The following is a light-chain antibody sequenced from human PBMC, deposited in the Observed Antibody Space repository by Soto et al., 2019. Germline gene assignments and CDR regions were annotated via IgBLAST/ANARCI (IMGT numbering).Light chain of an antibody. Sequence: QSVLTQPPSVSGAPGQRVTISCTGSSSNIGAGYDVHWYQQLPGTAPRLLIYDNNNRPSGVPDRFSGSKSGTPASLAITGLQAEDEADYSCQSYDSSLSVVVFGGGTKLTVL. V-gene: IGLV1-40*01. CDR1: SSNIGAGYD. J-gene: IGLJ2*01. CDR2: DNN. CDR3: QSYDSSLSVVV.